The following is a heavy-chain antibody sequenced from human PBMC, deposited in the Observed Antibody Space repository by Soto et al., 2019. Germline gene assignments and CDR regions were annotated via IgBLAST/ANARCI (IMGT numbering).Heavy chain of an antibody. J-gene: IGHJ3*02. CDR2: IRSKANSYAT. CDR1: GFTFSGSA. Sequence: GGSLRLSCAASGFTFSGSAMHWVRQASGKGLEWVGRIRSKANSYATAYAASVKGRFTISRDDSKNTAYLQMNSLKTEDTAVYYGTTGGIAAAGTDAFDIWGQGTMVTVSS. CDR3: TTGGIAAAGTDAFDI. V-gene: IGHV3-73*01. D-gene: IGHD6-13*01.